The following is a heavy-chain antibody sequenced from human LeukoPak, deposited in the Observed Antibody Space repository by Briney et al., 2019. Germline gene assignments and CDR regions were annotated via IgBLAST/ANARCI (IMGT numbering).Heavy chain of an antibody. CDR3: AKEYTAMDTEDAFDI. J-gene: IGHJ3*02. V-gene: IGHV3-30*02. D-gene: IGHD5-18*01. CDR2: IRYDGSNK. CDR1: GFTFSSYG. Sequence: GGSLRLSCAASGFTFSSYGMHWVRQAPGKGLERVAFIRYDGSNKYYADSVKGRFTISRDNSKNTLYLQMNSLRAEDTAVYYCAKEYTAMDTEDAFDIWGQGTMVTVSS.